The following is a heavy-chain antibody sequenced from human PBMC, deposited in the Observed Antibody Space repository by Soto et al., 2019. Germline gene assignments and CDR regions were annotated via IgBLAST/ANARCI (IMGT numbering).Heavy chain of an antibody. J-gene: IGHJ4*02. CDR1: GGSFTGYH. V-gene: IGHV4-34*01. Sequence: QVHLQQWGAGLLEPSETLSLTCAVYGGSFTGYHWSWIRQPPGKGLEWIGEINHSGSTNYNPSLKSRVTISLDRSKNQFSLKLSSVTAADTAVYYCATTYLNFWSGYSGPYYFDYWGQGTLVTVSS. D-gene: IGHD3-3*01. CDR3: ATTYLNFWSGYSGPYYFDY. CDR2: INHSGST.